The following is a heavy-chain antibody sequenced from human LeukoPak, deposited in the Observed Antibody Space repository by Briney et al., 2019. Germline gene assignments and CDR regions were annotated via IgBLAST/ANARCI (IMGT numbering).Heavy chain of an antibody. J-gene: IGHJ6*03. CDR3: ARDLHRVVVRGVPHYYYYIDV. Sequence: ASLKVSCKASGYTFTSYGISWVRQAPGQGLEWMGWIRTYNGNTNYAQKLQGRVTMTTDTSTSTDYMELRSMRSEDTAVYYCARDLHRVVVRGVPHYYYYIDVWGKGTTVTVSS. D-gene: IGHD3-10*01. V-gene: IGHV1-18*01. CDR1: GYTFTSYG. CDR2: IRTYNGNT.